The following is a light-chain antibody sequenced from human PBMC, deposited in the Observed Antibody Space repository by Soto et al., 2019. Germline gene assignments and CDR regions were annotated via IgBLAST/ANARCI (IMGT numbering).Light chain of an antibody. CDR1: SSEVGSYNL. CDR3: SSDISTSTLHDARTVTDVKV. J-gene: IGLJ1*01. Sequence: SALTQPAAVSGSPGPSITISCTGTSSEVGSYNLVSWYQQHPGKAPKLMIYDVRNRPSGISNRFSGSKSGNTASLTISGLQADVLFDYSWSSDISTSTLHDARTVTDVKVFG. CDR2: DVR. V-gene: IGLV2-14*02.